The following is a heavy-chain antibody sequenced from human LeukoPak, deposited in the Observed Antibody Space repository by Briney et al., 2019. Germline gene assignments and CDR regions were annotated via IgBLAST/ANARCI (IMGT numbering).Heavy chain of an antibody. CDR3: ARNYYDSSGYYQGLSY. Sequence: PSQTLSLTCTVSGGSISSGGYYWSWIRQHPGKGLEWIGYIYYSGSTYYNPSLKSRVTISVDTSKNQFSLKLSSVTAADTAVYYCARNYYDSSGYYQGLSYWGQGTLVTVSS. D-gene: IGHD3-22*01. J-gene: IGHJ4*02. CDR2: IYYSGST. CDR1: GGSISSGGYY. V-gene: IGHV4-31*03.